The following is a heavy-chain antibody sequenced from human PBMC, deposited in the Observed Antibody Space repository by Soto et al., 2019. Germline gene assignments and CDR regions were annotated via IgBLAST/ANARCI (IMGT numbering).Heavy chain of an antibody. J-gene: IGHJ4*02. CDR2: INIDGGTT. Sequence: VQLVESGGALVQPGGSLRLSCAVSGFTFSNYWMHWVRQAPGKGLVWVSRINIDGGTTSYADSVKGRFTISRDNAKNTLYLQMSSLRAEDTAVYYCARGSNTYPSYWGRGTLVTVSS. CDR3: ARGSNTYPSY. D-gene: IGHD2-21*01. V-gene: IGHV3-74*01. CDR1: GFTFSNYW.